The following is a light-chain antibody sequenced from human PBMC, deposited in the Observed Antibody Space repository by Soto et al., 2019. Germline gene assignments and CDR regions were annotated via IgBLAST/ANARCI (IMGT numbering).Light chain of an antibody. J-gene: IGKJ2*01. V-gene: IGKV3-20*01. CDR1: QSVSSNY. Sequence: EIVLTQSPGTLSLSPGERATLSCRASQSVSSNYLAWYQQKPGLAPRLFIYGASSRATGIPDRFSGSGSGTDFTLTISRLEPEDFAVYYCQQYSSSLSNTFGQGTKLEIK. CDR3: QQYSSSLSNT. CDR2: GAS.